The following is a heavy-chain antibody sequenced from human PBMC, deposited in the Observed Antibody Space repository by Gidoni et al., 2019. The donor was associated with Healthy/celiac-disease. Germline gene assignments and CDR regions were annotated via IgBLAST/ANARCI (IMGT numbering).Heavy chain of an antibody. Sequence: EVQLVESGGGLVQPGRSLRLSCAASAFTFVAYAMHWGRQAPGKGLEGGAGISGNRGSIGYADSVKGRFTISRDNAKNSLYLQMNSLRAEDTALYYCAKDRVPSDPSAGFDYWGQGTLVTVSS. CDR1: AFTFVAYA. CDR2: ISGNRGSI. CDR3: AKDRVPSDPSAGFDY. J-gene: IGHJ4*02. V-gene: IGHV3-9*01. D-gene: IGHD6-13*01.